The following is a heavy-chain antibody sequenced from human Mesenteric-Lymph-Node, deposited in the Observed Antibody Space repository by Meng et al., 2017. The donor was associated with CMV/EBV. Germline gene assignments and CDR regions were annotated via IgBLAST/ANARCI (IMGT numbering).Heavy chain of an antibody. CDR3: AKDQPGTFDY. D-gene: IGHD1-7*01. J-gene: IGHJ4*02. CDR2: INWNGGST. Sequence: GESLKISCAASGFTFDDYGMSWVRQAPGKGLEWVSGINWNGGSTGYADSVKGRFTISRDNAKNSLYLQMNSLRAEDTAIYYCAKDQPGTFDYWGQGTLVTVSS. CDR1: GFTFDDYG. V-gene: IGHV3-20*04.